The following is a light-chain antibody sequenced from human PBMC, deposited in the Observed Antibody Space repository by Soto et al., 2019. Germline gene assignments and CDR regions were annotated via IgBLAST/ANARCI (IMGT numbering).Light chain of an antibody. CDR1: QSINNRY. J-gene: IGKJ3*01. CDR2: AAS. Sequence: EIVLTQSPGTLSLSPGERATLSCRASQSINNRYLAWYQQKPGQAPRLLIYAASSRATGIPDRFSGSGSGTVFTLTISRLEPEDFEVYYCQQFGSSPGFTFVPGTKVDIK. V-gene: IGKV3-20*01. CDR3: QQFGSSPGFT.